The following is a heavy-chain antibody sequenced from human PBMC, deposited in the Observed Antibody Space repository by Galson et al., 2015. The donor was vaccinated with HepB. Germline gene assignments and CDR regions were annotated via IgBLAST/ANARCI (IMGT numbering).Heavy chain of an antibody. J-gene: IGHJ6*02. CDR2: ISYDGSNK. V-gene: IGHV3-30*18. CDR3: AKGDLGYCSGGSCYWGDGMDV. CDR1: GFTFSSYG. D-gene: IGHD2-15*01. Sequence: SLRLSCAASGFTFSSYGMHWVRQAPGKGLEWVAVISYDGSNKYYADSVKGRFTISRDNSKNTLYLQMNSLRAEDTAVYYCAKGDLGYCSGGSCYWGDGMDVWGQGTTVTVSS.